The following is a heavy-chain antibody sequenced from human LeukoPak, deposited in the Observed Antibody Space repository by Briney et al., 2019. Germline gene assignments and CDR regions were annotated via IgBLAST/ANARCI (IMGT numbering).Heavy chain of an antibody. CDR1: GFTFSSYS. D-gene: IGHD2-15*01. J-gene: IGHJ4*02. Sequence: PGGSLRLSCAASGFTFSSYSMNWVRQAPGKGLEWVSSISSSSSYIYYADSVKGRFTISRDNAKNSLYLQMNSLRAEDTSVYYCARSKNGGSFSFDYWGQGTLVTVSS. V-gene: IGHV3-21*01. CDR2: ISSSSSYI. CDR3: ARSKNGGSFSFDY.